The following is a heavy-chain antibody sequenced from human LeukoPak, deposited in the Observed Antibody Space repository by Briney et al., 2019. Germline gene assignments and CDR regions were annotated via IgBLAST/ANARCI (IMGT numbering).Heavy chain of an antibody. J-gene: IGHJ6*03. CDR3: ARGRYMDV. Sequence: GGSLRLSCVASGFTFSTNNMNWVRQAPGKGLEWISYISSSSSTILYADSVKGRFTISRDNAKNSLFLQMSSLRAEDSAVYYCARGRYMDVWGKGTTVTVSS. CDR1: GFTFSTNN. V-gene: IGHV3-48*01. CDR2: ISSSSSTI.